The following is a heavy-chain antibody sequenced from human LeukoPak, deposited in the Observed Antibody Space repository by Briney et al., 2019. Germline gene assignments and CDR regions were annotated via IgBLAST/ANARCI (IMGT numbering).Heavy chain of an antibody. D-gene: IGHD3-10*01. CDR3: AKRGVVIRVILVGFHKQAYYFDS. Sequence: GGSLRLFCAVSGITLSNYGMSWVRQAPGRGLEWVAGISDTGGRTNYADYVKGRFTISRDNPKNILYLQMNSLRAEDTAVYFCAKRGVVIRVILVGFHKQAYYFDSWGQGALVTVSS. J-gene: IGHJ4*02. CDR2: ISDTGGRT. CDR1: GITLSNYG. V-gene: IGHV3-23*01.